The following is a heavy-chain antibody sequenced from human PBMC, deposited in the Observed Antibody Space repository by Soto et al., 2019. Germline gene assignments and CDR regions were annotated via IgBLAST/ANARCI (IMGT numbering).Heavy chain of an antibody. D-gene: IGHD3-10*01. CDR1: GFTFSSYG. CDR2: IWYDGSNK. CDR3: ARGGRFGESSMDV. Sequence: GSLRLSCAASGFTFSSYGMHWVRQAPGKGLEWVAVIWYDGSNKYYADSVKGRFTISRDNSKNTLYLQMNSLRAEDTAVYYCARGGRFGESSMDVWGQGTTVTVSS. J-gene: IGHJ6*02. V-gene: IGHV3-33*01.